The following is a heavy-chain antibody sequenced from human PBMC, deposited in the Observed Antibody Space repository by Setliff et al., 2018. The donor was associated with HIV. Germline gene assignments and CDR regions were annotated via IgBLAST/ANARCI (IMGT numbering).Heavy chain of an antibody. CDR3: ARGLSIFGVATPGFYSFMDV. D-gene: IGHD3-3*01. V-gene: IGHV4-61*09. CDR2: IYTSGSS. Sequence: PSETLSLTCTVSGGSISSGSYYWSWIRQPAGKGLEWIGHIYTSGSSNYNPSLKSRVSISLDTSKKQVSLKLNSVTAADTAVYYCARGLSIFGVATPGFYSFMDVWGKGTTVTVSS. CDR1: GGSISSGSYY. J-gene: IGHJ6*03.